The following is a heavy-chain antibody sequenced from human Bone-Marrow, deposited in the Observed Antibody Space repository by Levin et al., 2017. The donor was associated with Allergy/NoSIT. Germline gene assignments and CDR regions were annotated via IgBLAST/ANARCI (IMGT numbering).Heavy chain of an antibody. CDR2: IFGRGTT. D-gene: IGHD1-26*01. V-gene: IGHV4-30-2*01. CDR1: NGSVISGDYS. CDR3: VKGMQIIATTPFDT. J-gene: IGHJ5*02. Sequence: SQTLSLTCAVSNGSVISGDYSWSWIRQPPGKGLEWIGYIFGRGTTFYNPSLRSRVTMSVDRSRNQFSLNLRSVTAADTAVYYCVKGMQIIATTPFDTWGQGTQVTVSS.